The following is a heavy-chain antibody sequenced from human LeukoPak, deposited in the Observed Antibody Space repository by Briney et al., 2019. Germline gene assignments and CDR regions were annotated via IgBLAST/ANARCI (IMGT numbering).Heavy chain of an antibody. CDR1: GFTFDDYV. CDR2: ISWNSGSI. J-gene: IGHJ4*02. CDR3: VRGDWGSGY. D-gene: IGHD7-27*01. V-gene: IGHV3-9*01. Sequence: GGSLRLSCAASGFTFDDYVMHWVRQAPGKGLEWVSGISWNSGSIAYADSVKGRFTISRDNAKNTLYLQMDSLRVEDTAVYYCVRGDWGSGYWGQGTLVTVSS.